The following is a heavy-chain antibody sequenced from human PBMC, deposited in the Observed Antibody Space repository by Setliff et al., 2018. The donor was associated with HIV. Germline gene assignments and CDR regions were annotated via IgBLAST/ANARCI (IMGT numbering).Heavy chain of an antibody. CDR3: VKDGSLAGRYYHYMDV. J-gene: IGHJ6*03. V-gene: IGHV4-34*10. CDR2: MT. Sequence: PSETLSLTCAVYGGSFSGYYWSWIRQPPGKGLEWNGEMTAYAESTKGRFTISRDNARKSLYLQMNSLTTEDTALYYCVKDGSLAGRYYHYMDVWGKGTTVTVSS. CDR1: GGSFSGYY. D-gene: IGHD6-19*01.